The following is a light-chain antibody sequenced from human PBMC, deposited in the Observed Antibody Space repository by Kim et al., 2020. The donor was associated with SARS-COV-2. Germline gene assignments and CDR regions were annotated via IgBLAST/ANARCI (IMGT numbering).Light chain of an antibody. CDR1: QRVSSN. CDR3: QQYNNWHPIT. V-gene: IGKV3-15*01. J-gene: IGKJ5*01. CDR2: GAA. Sequence: APGERATLSCRASQRVSSNLAWYLQKHGQAPRLLIYGAASRATGSLARFSGSGSGTEFTLTISSLQSEDFAVYYCQQYNNWHPITFGQGTRLEIK.